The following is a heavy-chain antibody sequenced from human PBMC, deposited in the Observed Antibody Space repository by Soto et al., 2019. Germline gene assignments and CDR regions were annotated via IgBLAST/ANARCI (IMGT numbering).Heavy chain of an antibody. V-gene: IGHV4-31*03. CDR2: IYYSGST. CDR1: GGSISSGGYY. D-gene: IGHD4-17*01. CDR3: ARKPTTVVTGFDY. Sequence: SETLSLTCTVSGGSISSGGYYWSWIRQHPGKGLEWIGYIYYSGSTYYNPSLKSRVTISVDTSKNQFSLKLSSVTAADTAVYYCARKPTTVVTGFDYWGQGTLVTVSS. J-gene: IGHJ4*02.